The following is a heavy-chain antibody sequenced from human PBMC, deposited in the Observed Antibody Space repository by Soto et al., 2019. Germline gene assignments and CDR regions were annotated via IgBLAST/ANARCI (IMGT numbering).Heavy chain of an antibody. CDR2: ISSSSTTI. Sequence: QVQLVESGGGLVKPGGSLRLSCGGSGFTFSDYYMSWIRQAPGKGLEWVSYISSSSTTIFYADSVKGRSTISRDNAKKSLFLQMNSLRAEDTAVYYCARPHYYYDSRQGSYYYYGIDIWGQGTTVTVSS. V-gene: IGHV3-11*01. D-gene: IGHD3-22*01. CDR1: GFTFSDYY. J-gene: IGHJ6*02. CDR3: ARPHYYYDSRQGSYYYYGIDI.